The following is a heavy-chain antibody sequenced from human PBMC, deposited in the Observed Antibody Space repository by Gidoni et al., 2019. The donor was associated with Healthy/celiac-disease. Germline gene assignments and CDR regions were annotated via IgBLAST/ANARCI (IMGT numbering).Heavy chain of an antibody. D-gene: IGHD5-12*01. CDR3: ARAGWLQSNSAYYFDY. V-gene: IGHV1-2*06. CDR2: INPNSGGT. Sequence: QVQLVQSGAEVKTPGASVKVTCKASGYPFTGYYMHWVRQAPGQGLEWMGRINPNSGGTNYAQKFQGRVTMTRDTSISTAYMELSRLRSDDTAVYYCARAGWLQSNSAYYFDYWGQGTLVTVSS. CDR1: GYPFTGYY. J-gene: IGHJ4*02.